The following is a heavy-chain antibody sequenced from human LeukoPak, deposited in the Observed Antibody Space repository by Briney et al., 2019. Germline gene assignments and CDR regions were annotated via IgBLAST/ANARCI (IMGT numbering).Heavy chain of an antibody. J-gene: IGHJ6*02. V-gene: IGHV1-69*04. CDR1: GGTFSSYA. Sequence: SVKVSSKTSGGTFSSYAISWVRQAPGQGLEWVGRIIPILGIANYAQKFQGRGTITADKSTSIAYMELSSLRSEDTAVYYCARGLTMIVVAHYGMDVWGQGTTVTVSS. CDR2: IIPILGIA. CDR3: ARGLTMIVVAHYGMDV. D-gene: IGHD3-22*01.